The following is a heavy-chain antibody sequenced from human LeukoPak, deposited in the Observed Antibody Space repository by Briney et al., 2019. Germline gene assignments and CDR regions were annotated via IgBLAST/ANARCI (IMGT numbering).Heavy chain of an antibody. V-gene: IGHV4-39*01. D-gene: IGHD2-2*01. CDR2: IYYSGTT. Sequence: PSDTLSLTCTVSGGSLSSSSYFWGWIPHPPGKGVECFGSIYYSGTTYYTPSLKSRVTISVDTPKNQFSLKLSSVTAADTAVYYCARQWRSIVVVPAALGWWFDPWGQGTLVTISS. CDR3: ARQWRSIVVVPAALGWWFDP. CDR1: GGSLSSSSYF. J-gene: IGHJ5*02.